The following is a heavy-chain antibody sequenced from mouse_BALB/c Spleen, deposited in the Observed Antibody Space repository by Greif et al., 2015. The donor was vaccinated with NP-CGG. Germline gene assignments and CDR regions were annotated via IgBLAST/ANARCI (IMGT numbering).Heavy chain of an antibody. CDR3: ARDLLRFAY. CDR2: IRNKANGYTT. J-gene: IGHJ3*01. CDR1: GFTFTDYY. V-gene: IGHV7-3*02. D-gene: IGHD2-1*01. Sequence: EVKLMESGGGLVQPGGSLRLSCATSGFTFTDYYMSWVRQPPGKALEWLGFIRNKANGYTTEYSASVKGRFTISRDSSQSILYLQMNTLRAEDSATYYCARDLLRFAYWGQGTLVTVSA.